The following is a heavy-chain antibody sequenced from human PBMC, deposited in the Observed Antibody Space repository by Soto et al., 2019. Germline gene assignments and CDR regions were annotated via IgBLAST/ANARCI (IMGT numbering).Heavy chain of an antibody. CDR3: ARALDPSGSYYTDY. CDR2: ISPWKGNT. Sequence: ASVKVSCKASGYNFMPYGVNWVRQAPGQVLEWMGLISPWKGNTNYAQSFQGRVTITTDTSTSTAYMELRSLTSDDTAVYYCARALDPSGSYYTDYWGPGTLVTVSS. J-gene: IGHJ4*02. V-gene: IGHV1-18*04. CDR1: GYNFMPYG. D-gene: IGHD3-10*01.